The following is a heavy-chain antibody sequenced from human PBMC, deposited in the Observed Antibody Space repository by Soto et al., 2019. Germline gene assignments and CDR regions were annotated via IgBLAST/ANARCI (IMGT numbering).Heavy chain of an antibody. CDR1: GYTFTSYG. Sequence: ASVKVSCKASGYTFTSYGISWVRQAPGQGLEWMGWISAYNGNTNYAQKLQGRVTMTTDTSTSTAYMELRSLRSDDTAVYYCARIGPSNTMVWETIDYWGQGTLVTVSS. V-gene: IGHV1-18*01. CDR2: ISAYNGNT. CDR3: ARIGPSNTMVWETIDY. D-gene: IGHD3-10*01. J-gene: IGHJ4*02.